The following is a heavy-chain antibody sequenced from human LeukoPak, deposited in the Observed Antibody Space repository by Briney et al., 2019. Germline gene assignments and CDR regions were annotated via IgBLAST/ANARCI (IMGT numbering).Heavy chain of an antibody. CDR1: GGSISSGSYY. CDR3: ARPLRRTFGGVIAPFDY. CDR2: IYTSGST. J-gene: IGHJ4*02. D-gene: IGHD3-16*02. V-gene: IGHV4-61*02. Sequence: SETLSLTCTVSGGSISSGSYYWSWIRQPAGKGLEWIGRIYTSGSTNYNPSLKSRVTISVDTSKNQFSLKLSSVTAADTAVYYCARPLRRTFGGVIAPFDYWGQGTLVTVSS.